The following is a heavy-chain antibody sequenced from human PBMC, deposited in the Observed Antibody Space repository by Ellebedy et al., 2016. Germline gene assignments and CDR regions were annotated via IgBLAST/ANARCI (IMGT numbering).Heavy chain of an antibody. D-gene: IGHD2-15*01. CDR3: AKGCKDYYFDY. J-gene: IGHJ4*02. V-gene: IGHV3-23*02. CDR1: RFTFSDYA. CDR2: ISAPDGGT. Sequence: GGSLRLSXAASRFTFSDYAMSWVRQAPGKGLEWVSSISAPDGGTYYKDSVKGRFTISRDNSKNTLYLQMDGLSAEDTAVYYCAKGCKDYYFDYWGQGTLVTVSS.